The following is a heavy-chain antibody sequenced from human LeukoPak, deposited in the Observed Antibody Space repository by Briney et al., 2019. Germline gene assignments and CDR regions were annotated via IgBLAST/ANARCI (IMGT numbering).Heavy chain of an antibody. CDR3: AKRGVVIRGILVIGYHQEAYHYDF. CDR2: ISERGGST. V-gene: IGHV3-23*01. Sequence: PGGSLRLSCVVSGISPSNYAMTWVRQAPGKGLEWVSYISERGGSTTYADSVKGRFTISRDTSLNTLYLQMNNLRAEDTAVYFCAKRGVVIRGILVIGYHQEAYHYDFWGQGVLVTVSS. CDR1: GISPSNYA. J-gene: IGHJ4*02. D-gene: IGHD3-10*01.